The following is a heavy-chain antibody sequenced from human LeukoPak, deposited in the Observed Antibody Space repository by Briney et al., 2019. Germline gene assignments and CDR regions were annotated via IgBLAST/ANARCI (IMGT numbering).Heavy chain of an antibody. CDR2: INPNSGGT. CDR3: ARDYSTGSVSFDY. CDR1: GYTFTSYD. V-gene: IGHV1-2*02. D-gene: IGHD4-11*01. J-gene: IGHJ4*02. Sequence: ASVKVSCKASGYTFTSYDINWVRQATGQGLEWMGWINPNSGGTNYAQKFQGRVTMTRDTSISTAYMELSRLRSDDTAVYYCARDYSTGSVSFDYWGQGTLVTVSS.